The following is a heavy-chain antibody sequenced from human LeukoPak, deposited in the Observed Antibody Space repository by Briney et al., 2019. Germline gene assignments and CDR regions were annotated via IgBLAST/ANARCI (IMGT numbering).Heavy chain of an antibody. CDR3: ARELADIDGASAFDI. J-gene: IGHJ3*02. CDR2: INTNTGNP. Sequence: ASVKVSCKASGYTFTSYAMNWVRQAPGQGLEWMGWINTNTGNPTYAQGFTGRFVFSLDTSVSTAYLQISSLKAEDTAVYYYARELADIDGASAFDIWGQGTMVTVSS. D-gene: IGHD2-15*01. V-gene: IGHV7-4-1*02. CDR1: GYTFTSYA.